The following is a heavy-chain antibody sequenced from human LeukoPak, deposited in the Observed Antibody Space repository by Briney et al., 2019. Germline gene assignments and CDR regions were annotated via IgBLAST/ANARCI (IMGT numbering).Heavy chain of an antibody. CDR2: IKSKTDGGTT. D-gene: IGHD1-14*01. Sequence: GGSLRLSCAASGFTFSNAWMSWVRQAPGKGLEWVGRIKSKTDGGTTDCAAPVKGRFTISRDDSKNTLYLQMNSLKTEDTAVYYCTTVDATICYYYGMDVWGQGTTVTVSS. J-gene: IGHJ6*02. V-gene: IGHV3-15*01. CDR3: TTVDATICYYYGMDV. CDR1: GFTFSNAW.